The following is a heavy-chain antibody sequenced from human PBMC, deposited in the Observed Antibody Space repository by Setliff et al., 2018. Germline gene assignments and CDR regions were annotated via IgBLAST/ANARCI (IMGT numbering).Heavy chain of an antibody. CDR3: ARGLHSGTYWGTRPLGLDY. CDR2: INHSGST. CDR1: GGSFSGYS. J-gene: IGHJ4*02. D-gene: IGHD1-26*01. Sequence: LSLTCAVYGGSFSGYSWSWIRQPPGKGLEWIGKINHSGSTNYNPSLKSRVTISIDTSKNQFSLKLSSVTAADTAVYYCARGLHSGTYWGTRPLGLDYWGQGSLVTVSS. V-gene: IGHV4-34*01.